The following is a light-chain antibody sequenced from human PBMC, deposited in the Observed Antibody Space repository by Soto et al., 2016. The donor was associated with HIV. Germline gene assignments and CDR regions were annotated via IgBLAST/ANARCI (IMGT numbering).Light chain of an antibody. CDR2: AAS. J-gene: IGKJ3*01. Sequence: DIQMTQSPSSLSASVGDGVTITCRASQGISNSLAWYQQKPGKAPKLLLYAASRLESGVPSRFSGSGSGTDYTLTISSLQPEDFATYYCQQANSFPMFTFGPRDQSGYQT. CDR1: QGISNS. CDR3: QQANSFPMFT. V-gene: IGKV1-NL1*01.